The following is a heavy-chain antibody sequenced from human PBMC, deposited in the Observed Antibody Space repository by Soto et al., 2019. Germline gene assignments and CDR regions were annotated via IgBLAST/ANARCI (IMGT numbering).Heavy chain of an antibody. Sequence: PSETLSLTCTASDGSIRSYYWSWIRQPPGKGLEWIGYIYYSGSTNYNPSLKSRVTISVDTSKNQFSLKLSSVTAADTAVYYCARGTTGTFSYWGQGTLVTVSS. V-gene: IGHV4-59*01. D-gene: IGHD1-1*01. CDR2: IYYSGST. CDR1: DGSIRSYY. J-gene: IGHJ4*02. CDR3: ARGTTGTFSY.